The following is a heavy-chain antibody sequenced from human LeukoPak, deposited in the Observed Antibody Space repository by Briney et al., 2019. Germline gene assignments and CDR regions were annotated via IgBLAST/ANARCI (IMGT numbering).Heavy chain of an antibody. V-gene: IGHV3-53*01. J-gene: IGHJ4*02. CDR3: NGLWGYSV. CDR1: GFTVGNNH. Sequence: GGPLRLSCAVSGFTVGNNHLSWVRQAAGKGLEWVSLIESDGPKHYADCVKGRFHISRDNSKNTLYIQMNSLRVEDTAAYYCNGLWGYSVWGQGTLDSV. D-gene: IGHD2-8*01. CDR2: IESDGPK.